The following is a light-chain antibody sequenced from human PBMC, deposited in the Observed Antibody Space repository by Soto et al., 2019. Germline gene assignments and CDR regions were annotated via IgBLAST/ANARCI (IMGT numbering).Light chain of an antibody. CDR3: LRYGDSPPAYT. J-gene: IGKJ2*01. Sequence: EIVLTQSPGTLSLSPGERATLSCRASQSVSSRNLAWYRQKPGQAPSLLIYGASNRATGIPDRFSGSGSGTDFTLNISRLEPEDFAVYYCLRYGDSPPAYTFGQGTKLEIK. CDR2: GAS. CDR1: QSVSSRN. V-gene: IGKV3-20*01.